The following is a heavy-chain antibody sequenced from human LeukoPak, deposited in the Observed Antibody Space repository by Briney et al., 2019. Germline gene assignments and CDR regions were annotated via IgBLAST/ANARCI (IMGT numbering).Heavy chain of an antibody. CDR2: IKSKTDGGTT. CDR3: TTAPYSGSYFVSSDY. D-gene: IGHD1-26*01. J-gene: IGHJ4*02. V-gene: IGHV3-15*01. CDR1: GFTFSNAW. Sequence: GGSLRLSCAASGFTFSNAWMSWVRQAPGKGLEWVGRIKSKTDGGTTDYAAPVKGRFTISRDDSKNTLYLQMNSLKTEDTAVYYCTTAPYSGSYFVSSDYWGQGTLVTVSS.